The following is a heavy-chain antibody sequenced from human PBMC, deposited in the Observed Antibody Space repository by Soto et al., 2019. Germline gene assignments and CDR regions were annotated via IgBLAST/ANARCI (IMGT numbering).Heavy chain of an antibody. Sequence: QVQLVQSGAEVKKPGSSVKVSCKASGGTFSSYTISWVRQAPGQGLEWVGRIIPILGIANYAQKFQGRVTITADKSTSTAYMELSSLRSEDTAVYYCARGAMITFGGVIAYNWFDPWGQGTLVTVSS. J-gene: IGHJ5*02. CDR1: GGTFSSYT. D-gene: IGHD3-16*02. V-gene: IGHV1-69*02. CDR2: IIPILGIA. CDR3: ARGAMITFGGVIAYNWFDP.